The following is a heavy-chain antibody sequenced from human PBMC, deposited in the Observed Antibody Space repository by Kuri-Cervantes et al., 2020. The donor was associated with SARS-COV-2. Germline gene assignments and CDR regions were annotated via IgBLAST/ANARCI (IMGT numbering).Heavy chain of an antibody. Sequence: SVKVSCKASGGTFSSYTISWVRQAPGQGLEWMGGIIPIFGTANYAQKFQGRVTMTTDTSTTTAYMELRSLRSDDTAVYYCAIDYGGNPQSHKDYYYMDVWGKGTTVTVSS. CDR2: IIPIFGTA. D-gene: IGHD4-23*01. J-gene: IGHJ6*03. V-gene: IGHV1-69*05. CDR3: AIDYGGNPQSHKDYYYMDV. CDR1: GGTFSSYT.